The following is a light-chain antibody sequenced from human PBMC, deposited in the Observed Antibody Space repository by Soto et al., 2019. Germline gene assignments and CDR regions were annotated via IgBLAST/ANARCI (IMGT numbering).Light chain of an antibody. CDR3: NSYAGSKTSV. J-gene: IGLJ1*01. CDR1: SSDVGAYNH. V-gene: IGLV2-14*03. CDR2: DVN. Sequence: QSALTHTASVSGSPGQSITISCTGTSSDVGAYNHVSWYQHHPGKAPKLMIFDVNNRPSGVSDRFSGSKSGNTASLTISGLQAEDEADYYCNSYAGSKTSVFGSGTKVTVL.